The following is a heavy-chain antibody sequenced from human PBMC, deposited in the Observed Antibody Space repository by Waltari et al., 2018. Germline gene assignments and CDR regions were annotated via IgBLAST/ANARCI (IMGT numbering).Heavy chain of an antibody. J-gene: IGHJ4*02. CDR2: IRPNRGGT. CDR3: TRARVAAIGSDFDY. CDR1: GNTFNDSY. Sequence: QVQLVQSGAEVKKPGASVKVSCEASGNTFNDSYIHGVRQAPGQGLEWMGKIRPNRGGTTYAQKFQGRVTMTRDTSISTAYMDLTGLQSDDTAVYYCTRARVAAIGSDFDYWGQGTLVTVSS. D-gene: IGHD6-13*01. V-gene: IGHV1-2*02.